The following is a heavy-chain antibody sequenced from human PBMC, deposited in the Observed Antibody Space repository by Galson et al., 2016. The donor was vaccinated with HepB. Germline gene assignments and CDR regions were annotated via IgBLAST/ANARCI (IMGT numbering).Heavy chain of an antibody. CDR2: ISSTSAYI. CDR3: ARVGTGYEYVH. V-gene: IGHV3-21*01. Sequence: SLRLSCAVSGFTFSSYAMHWVRQAPGKGLEWVASISSTSAYIYYADSVKGRFTVSRDDAQNSLYLVMSSLRIEDTAVYYCARVGTGYEYVHWGQGTLVSVSS. CDR1: GFTFSSYA. D-gene: IGHD5-12*01. J-gene: IGHJ4*02.